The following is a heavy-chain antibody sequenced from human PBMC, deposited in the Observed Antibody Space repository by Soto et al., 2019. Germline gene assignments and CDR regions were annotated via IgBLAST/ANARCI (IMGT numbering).Heavy chain of an antibody. Sequence: QVQLQQWGAGLLKPSETLSLTCAVYGGSFSGYYWSWVRQPPGKGLEWIGEINHSGSTNYNPSLKSRVTISVDTSKNQFSLKLSSVNAADTAVYYCAMKYSYGLFGYWGQGTLVTVS. CDR2: INHSGST. J-gene: IGHJ4*02. CDR3: AMKYSYGLFGY. CDR1: GGSFSGYY. D-gene: IGHD5-18*01. V-gene: IGHV4-34*01.